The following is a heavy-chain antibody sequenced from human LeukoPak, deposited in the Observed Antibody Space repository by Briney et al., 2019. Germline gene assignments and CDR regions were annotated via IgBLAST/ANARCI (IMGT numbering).Heavy chain of an antibody. V-gene: IGHV3-48*01. CDR1: GFTFSSFG. CDR2: ISSSTSVT. Sequence: GGSLRLSCAASGFTFSSFGMNWVRQAPGKGLDWISYISSSTSVTYYADSVKGRFTISRDNAKNPLYLQMNSLRAEDTAVYYCARAGSYGDYGYYYYYMDVWGKGTTVTISS. J-gene: IGHJ6*03. D-gene: IGHD4-17*01. CDR3: ARAGSYGDYGYYYYYMDV.